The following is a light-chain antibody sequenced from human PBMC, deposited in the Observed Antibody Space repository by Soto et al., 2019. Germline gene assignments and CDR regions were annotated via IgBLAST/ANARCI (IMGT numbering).Light chain of an antibody. CDR1: SSNIGSNY. J-gene: IGLJ2*01. Sequence: QSVLTQPPSASGTPGQRVTISCSGSSSNIGSNYVYWYQQLPGTAPKLPIYRDNQRPSGVPDRFSGSKSGTSASLAISGLRSEDEADYHCATWDDSLSGPVVFGGGTKLTVL. CDR3: ATWDDSLSGPVV. V-gene: IGLV1-47*01. CDR2: RDN.